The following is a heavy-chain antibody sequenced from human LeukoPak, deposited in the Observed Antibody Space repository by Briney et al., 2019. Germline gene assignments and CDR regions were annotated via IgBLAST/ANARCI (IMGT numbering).Heavy chain of an antibody. J-gene: IGHJ6*02. CDR2: IYSGGST. Sequence: GGSLRLSCAASGFTFSSYAMSWVRQAPGKGLEWVSVIYSGGSTYYADSVKGRFTISRDNSKNTLYLQMNSLRAEDTAVYYCARDRIAVAADYGMDVWGQGTTVTVSS. CDR3: ARDRIAVAADYGMDV. V-gene: IGHV3-66*01. D-gene: IGHD6-19*01. CDR1: GFTFSSYA.